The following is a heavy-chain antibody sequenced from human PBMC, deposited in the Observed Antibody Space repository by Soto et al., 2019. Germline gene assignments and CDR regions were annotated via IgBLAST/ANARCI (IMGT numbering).Heavy chain of an antibody. Sequence: DVQLLESGGGLVQPEGSLRLSCAASGFTFSSYAMGWVRQGPGKGLEWVAVVSIGGSTHYADSVRGRFTISRDNSKNTQSLQIKSLTAEDTAVYFCAKRRGAGGHFDYWGQGALVTVSS. CDR1: GFTFSSYA. CDR3: AKRRGAGGHFDY. CDR2: VSIGGST. D-gene: IGHD2-15*01. J-gene: IGHJ4*02. V-gene: IGHV3-23*01.